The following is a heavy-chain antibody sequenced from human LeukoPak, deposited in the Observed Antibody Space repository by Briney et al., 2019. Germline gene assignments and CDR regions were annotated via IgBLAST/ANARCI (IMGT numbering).Heavy chain of an antibody. V-gene: IGHV1-46*01. J-gene: IGHJ3*02. CDR2: INPSGGST. CDR3: ARVRGYGRSVDAFDI. CDR1: GYTFTSYY. Sequence: ASVKVSCKASGYTFTSYYMHWVRQAPGQGLEWMGIINPSGGSTSYAQKFQSRVTMTRDMSTSTVYMELSSLRSEDTAVYYCARVRGYGRSVDAFDIWGQGTMVTVSS. D-gene: IGHD5-12*01.